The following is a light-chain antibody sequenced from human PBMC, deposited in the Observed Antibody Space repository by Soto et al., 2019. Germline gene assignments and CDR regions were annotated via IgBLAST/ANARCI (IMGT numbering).Light chain of an antibody. Sequence: EIVLTQSPGTLSLSPGERATLSCRASQSVSSNNLAWYQQRPGQAPRVVIYGASTRATGIPERFSGSGSGTVFTLTISRLEPEDFAVYYCQQYGSSPCTFGPWTKVHI. V-gene: IGKV3-20*01. CDR1: QSVSSNN. J-gene: IGKJ3*01. CDR2: GAS. CDR3: QQYGSSPCT.